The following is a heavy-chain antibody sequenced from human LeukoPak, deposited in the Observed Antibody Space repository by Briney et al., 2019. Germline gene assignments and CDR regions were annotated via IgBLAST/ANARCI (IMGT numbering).Heavy chain of an antibody. CDR2: ISSSSSYI. D-gene: IGHD2-15*01. CDR1: GFTFSSYS. J-gene: IGHJ6*02. V-gene: IGHV3-21*01. CDR3: ARTGGLLRLAPEYGMDV. Sequence: GGSLRLSCAASGFTFSSYSMNWVRQAPGKGLEWVSSISSSSSYIYYADSVKGRFTISRDNAKNSLYLQMNSLRAADTAVYYCARTGGLLRLAPEYGMDVWGQGTTVTVSS.